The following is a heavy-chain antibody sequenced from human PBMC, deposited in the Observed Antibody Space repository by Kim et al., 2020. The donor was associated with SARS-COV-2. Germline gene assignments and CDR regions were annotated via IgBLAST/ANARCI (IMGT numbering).Heavy chain of an antibody. J-gene: IGHJ4*02. CDR3: ARDPYYYDSSGYWDY. V-gene: IGHV3-7*01. D-gene: IGHD3-22*01. Sequence: DSVNGRFTISRDNAKNSLYLQMNSLRAEDTAVYYCARDPYYYDSSGYWDYWGQGTLVTVSS.